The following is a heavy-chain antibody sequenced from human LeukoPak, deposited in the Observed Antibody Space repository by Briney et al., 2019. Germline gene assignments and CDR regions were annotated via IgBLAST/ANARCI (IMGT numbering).Heavy chain of an antibody. CDR3: AKDRVSPGFNWFDP. D-gene: IGHD2/OR15-2a*01. CDR2: INGRGDNT. J-gene: IGHJ5*02. V-gene: IGHV3-23*01. Sequence: PGGSLRLSCAASGVIISSYAMSWVPQAPGEGLEWVSAINGRGDNTYYADFVKGRFTISRDNSKSTVYLQMNSLRTEDTAVYYCAKDRVSPGFNWFDPWGQGTLVTVSS. CDR1: GVIISSYA.